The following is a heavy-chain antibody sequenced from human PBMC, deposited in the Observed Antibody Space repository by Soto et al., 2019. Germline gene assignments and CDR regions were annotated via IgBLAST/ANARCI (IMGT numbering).Heavy chain of an antibody. CDR1: GYRFASYW. CDR2: IYPGDADT. CDR3: ARHPFGDYDRMEV. V-gene: IGHV5-51*01. J-gene: IGHJ6*04. Sequence: PGESLKISCKASGYRFASYWIGWVRQMPGKGLEWMGIIYPGDADTRYSPSFQGPVSISAAKSISTAYLQWSSLKASATAMYYCARHPFGDYDRMEVWGKGTTVAVSS. D-gene: IGHD3-10*01.